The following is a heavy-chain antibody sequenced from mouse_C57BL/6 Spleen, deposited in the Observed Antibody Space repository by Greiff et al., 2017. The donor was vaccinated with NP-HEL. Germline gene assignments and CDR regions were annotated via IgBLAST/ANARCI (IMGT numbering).Heavy chain of an antibody. J-gene: IGHJ2*01. CDR2: INPGSGGT. Sequence: QVQLQQSGAELVRPGTSVKVSCKASGYAFTNYLLEWVKQRPGQGLEWIGVINPGSGGTNYNEKFKGKATLTADKSSSTAYMQLSSLTSEDSAVYFCARMGAMDDGYFDYWGQGTTLTVSS. D-gene: IGHD2-3*01. V-gene: IGHV1-54*01. CDR3: ARMGAMDDGYFDY. CDR1: GYAFTNYL.